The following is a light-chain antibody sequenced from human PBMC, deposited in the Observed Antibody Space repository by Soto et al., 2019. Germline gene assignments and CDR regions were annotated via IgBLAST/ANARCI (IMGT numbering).Light chain of an antibody. V-gene: IGKV1-39*01. CDR1: QSISNY. J-gene: IGKJ2*01. Sequence: DIPMTQSPSSLSASVGDRVTITCRASQSISNYLNWYQQRPGKVPKLLIYAAFSLQSGVPSRFSGIRSEADFALTISSLKPEDFATYYCQRSYSTPYTFGQGTKLEIK. CDR3: QRSYSTPYT. CDR2: AAF.